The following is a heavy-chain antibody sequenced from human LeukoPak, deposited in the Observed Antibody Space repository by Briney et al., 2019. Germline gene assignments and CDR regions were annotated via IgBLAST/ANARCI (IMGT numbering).Heavy chain of an antibody. V-gene: IGHV1-2*02. Sequence: ASVKVSFKASGYTFRGSHMFWVRQAPGPGLEWMGLINPDNGGTKYAQKFQGRVTLTRDTAISTAYMELSSLSSDDTAVYYCARDVVYGSGSYYPFLGHWGQGTLVIVSS. D-gene: IGHD3-10*01. CDR1: GYTFRGSH. J-gene: IGHJ1*01. CDR2: INPDNGGT. CDR3: ARDVVYGSGSYYPFLGH.